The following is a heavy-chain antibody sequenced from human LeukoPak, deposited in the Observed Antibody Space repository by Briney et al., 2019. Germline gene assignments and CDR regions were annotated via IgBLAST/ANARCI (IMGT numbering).Heavy chain of an antibody. CDR1: GFTFDDYA. J-gene: IGHJ4*02. Sequence: GRSLRLSCAGSGFTFDDYAMHWVRQVPGKGLEWVSGIGWNSGSTGHADSVMGRFTISRDNAKNSLYLQMNNVRVEDTALYYCAKDMSPDGSNWYFFDSWGQGTLVTVSS. CDR2: IGWNSGST. D-gene: IGHD6-13*01. V-gene: IGHV3-9*01. CDR3: AKDMSPDGSNWYFFDS.